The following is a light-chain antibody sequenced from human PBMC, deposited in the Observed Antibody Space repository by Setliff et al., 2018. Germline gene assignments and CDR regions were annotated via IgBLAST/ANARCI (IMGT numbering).Light chain of an antibody. Sequence: QSVLTQPPSVSGAPGQRVSISCTGIGAGFTVHWYQQLSTTAPKLLISHNNNRPSGVPDRFSGSRSGTSASLVITGLQDEDEADYYCQSYAGGLGGYVFGGGTKVTVL. V-gene: IGLV1-40*01. J-gene: IGLJ1*01. CDR2: HNN. CDR1: GAGFT. CDR3: QSYAGGLGGYV.